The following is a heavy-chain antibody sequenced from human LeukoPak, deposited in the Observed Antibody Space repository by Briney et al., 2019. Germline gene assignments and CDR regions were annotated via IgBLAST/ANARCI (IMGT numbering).Heavy chain of an antibody. CDR1: GFSFDSHT. D-gene: IGHD3-3*01. CDR3: ARDVRRFLGDGVDV. Sequence: GGSLRLSCGASGFSFDSHTFNWIRQAPGKGLEWFSSISSVSTYISYADSVKGRFTISRDNAKNSLYLRMTGLTVDDTAVYYCARDVRRFLGDGVDVWGQGTMVTVAS. CDR2: ISSVSTYI. J-gene: IGHJ6*02. V-gene: IGHV3-21*01.